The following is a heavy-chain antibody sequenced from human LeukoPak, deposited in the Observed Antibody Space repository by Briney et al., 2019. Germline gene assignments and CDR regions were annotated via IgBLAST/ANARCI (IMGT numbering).Heavy chain of an antibody. CDR1: GGSFSGYY. Sequence: KPSETLSLTCAVYGGSFSGYYWSWIRQPPGKGLEWIGEINHSGSTNYSPSLKSRVTISVDTSKNQFSLKLSSVTAADMAVYYCATLSLTTPGNFDYWGQGTLVTVSS. CDR2: INHSGST. V-gene: IGHV4-34*01. D-gene: IGHD1/OR15-1a*01. J-gene: IGHJ4*02. CDR3: ATLSLTTPGNFDY.